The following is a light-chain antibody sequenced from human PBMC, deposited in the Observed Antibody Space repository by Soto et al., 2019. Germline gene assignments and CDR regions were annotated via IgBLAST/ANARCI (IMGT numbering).Light chain of an antibody. Sequence: EIVMTQSPATLSVSPGERATLSCRASQSVSSNLAWYQQKPGQAPRLLIYGASTRATGIPARFSGSGSGTEFTLTIGSLQSEDFAVYCCQQRSNWPLTFGQGTRLEIK. CDR3: QQRSNWPLT. CDR1: QSVSSN. J-gene: IGKJ5*01. CDR2: GAS. V-gene: IGKV3-15*01.